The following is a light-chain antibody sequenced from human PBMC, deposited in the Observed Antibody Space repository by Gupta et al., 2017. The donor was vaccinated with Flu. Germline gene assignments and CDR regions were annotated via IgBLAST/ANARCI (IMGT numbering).Light chain of an antibody. J-gene: IGLJ1*01. CDR1: NSDIGGYNY. V-gene: IGLV2-14*04. CDR2: DVS. CDR3: SSYVSNNIFANYV. Sequence: ISCTGTNSDIGGYNYVSWYQQHPGKAPKLIILDVSDRPSGISARFSGSKSGNTASLTISGLQAEDEADYYGSSYVSNNIFANYVFGSGTKVTVL.